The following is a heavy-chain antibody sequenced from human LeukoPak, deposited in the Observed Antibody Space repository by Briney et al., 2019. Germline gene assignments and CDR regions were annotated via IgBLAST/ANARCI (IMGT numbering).Heavy chain of an antibody. V-gene: IGHV4-59*01. CDR1: GGSISSYY. Sequence: SETLSLTCTVSGGSISSYYWSWIRQPPGKGLEWIGYIYYSGSTNYNPSLKSRVTISVDTSKNQFSLKLSSVTAADTAVYYCARDRGAAAGYYSDYWGQGTLVTVSA. J-gene: IGHJ4*02. CDR2: IYYSGST. D-gene: IGHD6-13*01. CDR3: ARDRGAAAGYYSDY.